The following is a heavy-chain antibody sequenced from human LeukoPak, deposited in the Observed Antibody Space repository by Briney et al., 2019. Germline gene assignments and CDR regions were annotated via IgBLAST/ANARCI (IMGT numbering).Heavy chain of an antibody. CDR2: ISAYNGNI. CDR1: GYTFTNYG. Sequence: ASVKVSCKASGYTFTNYGITWVRQAPGQGLEWMGWISAYNGNINYAQNPQGRVTMTTDTSTSTAYMELRSLRSDDTAMYYCARSLYYDSSGYHLYWGQGTLVTVSS. V-gene: IGHV1-18*01. J-gene: IGHJ1*01. D-gene: IGHD3-22*01. CDR3: ARSLYYDSSGYHLY.